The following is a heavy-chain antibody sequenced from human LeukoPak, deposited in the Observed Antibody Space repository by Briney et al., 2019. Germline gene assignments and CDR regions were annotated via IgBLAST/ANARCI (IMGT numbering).Heavy chain of an antibody. CDR3: ARWLYSDTAMVYYFDY. D-gene: IGHD5-18*01. Sequence: SETLSLTCTVSGGSISSGSYYWSWIRQPAGKGLEWIGRIYTSGSTNYNPSLKSRVTISVDTSKNQFSLKLSSVTAADTAVYYCARWLYSDTAMVYYFDYWGQGTPVTVSS. V-gene: IGHV4-61*02. CDR1: GGSISSGSYY. CDR2: IYTSGST. J-gene: IGHJ4*02.